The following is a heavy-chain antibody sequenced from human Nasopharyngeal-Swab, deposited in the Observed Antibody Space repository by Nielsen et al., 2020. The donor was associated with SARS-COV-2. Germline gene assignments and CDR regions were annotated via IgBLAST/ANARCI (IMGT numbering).Heavy chain of an antibody. CDR2: IGTGGGRA. J-gene: IGHJ6*03. D-gene: IGHD2-15*01. V-gene: IGHV3-23*03. CDR3: ARNDNGLVIWYYYYMDV. CDR1: GFNFRHYA. Sequence: GESLKISCTSSGFNFRHYALSLVPLAPGKGLEWVSGIGTGGGRADYADSVKCRFTISRDNSKNTLYLQLNSLRVEDTAVYYCARNDNGLVIWYYYYMDVWGKGTTVTVTS.